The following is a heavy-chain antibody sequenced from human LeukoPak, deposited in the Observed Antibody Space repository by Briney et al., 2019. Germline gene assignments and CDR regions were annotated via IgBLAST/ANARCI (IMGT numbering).Heavy chain of an antibody. CDR1: GGSISSSTYY. Sequence: PSETLSLTCTVSGGSISSSTYYWGWIRQPPGKGLEWIGSVYYGGTTYYSPSLKSRVTISIDTSNNQFSLSLSSVTAADTAMFFCARVERYSGSFDTWGQGSLVTVS. CDR3: ARVERYSGSFDT. D-gene: IGHD1-26*01. CDR2: VYYGGTT. J-gene: IGHJ4*02. V-gene: IGHV4-39*07.